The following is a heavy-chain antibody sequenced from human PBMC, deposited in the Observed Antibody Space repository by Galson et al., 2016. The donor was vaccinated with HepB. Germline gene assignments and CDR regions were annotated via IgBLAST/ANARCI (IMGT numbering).Heavy chain of an antibody. CDR2: IWYDGSND. Sequence: SLRLSCAASGFTFSSCGMHWVRQAPGKGLEWLALIWYDGSNDYYADSVKGRFTISRDNSKNTLYLQMNSLRAEDTAVYYCAREEPNIAVAALDYWGQGTLVTVSS. V-gene: IGHV3-33*01. CDR3: AREEPNIAVAALDY. J-gene: IGHJ4*02. CDR1: GFTFSSCG. D-gene: IGHD6-19*01.